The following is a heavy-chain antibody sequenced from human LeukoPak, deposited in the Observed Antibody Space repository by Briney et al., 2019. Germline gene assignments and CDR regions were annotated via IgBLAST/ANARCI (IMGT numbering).Heavy chain of an antibody. V-gene: IGHV1-69*05. J-gene: IGHJ4*02. CDR3: ARERPPGDSSSWFLEGYFDI. CDR1: GGTFSSYA. CDR2: IISIFGTA. D-gene: IGHD6-13*01. Sequence: SVKVSCKASGGTFSSYAITWVRQAPGQGLEWMGRIISIFGTANYAQKFQGRVTITTDESTRTAYMELSSLRSEDTAVYYCARERPPGDSSSWFLEGYFDIWGQGSLVIVSS.